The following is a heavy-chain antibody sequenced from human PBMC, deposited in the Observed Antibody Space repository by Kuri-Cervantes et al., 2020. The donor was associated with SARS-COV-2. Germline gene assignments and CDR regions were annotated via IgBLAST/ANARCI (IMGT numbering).Heavy chain of an antibody. CDR1: GYSFTSYW. J-gene: IGHJ6*02. D-gene: IGHD2-2*01. CDR2: IDPSDSYT. V-gene: IGHV5-10-1*01. CDR3: ARALIVVVPAANSVEAAAHMQTYYYYGMDA. Sequence: GESLKISCKGSGYSFTSYWISWVRQMPGKGLEWMGRIDPSDSYTNYSPSFQGHVTISADKSISTAYLQWSSLKASDTAMYYCARALIVVVPAANSVEAAAHMQTYYYYGMDAWGQGTTVTVSS.